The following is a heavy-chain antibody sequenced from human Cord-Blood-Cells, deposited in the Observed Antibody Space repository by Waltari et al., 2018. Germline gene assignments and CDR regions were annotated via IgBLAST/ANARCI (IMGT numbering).Heavy chain of an antibody. CDR3: ARGVYGSGSYYNWFDP. CDR1: GFTFSSYE. CDR2: ISSSGSTI. J-gene: IGHJ5*02. D-gene: IGHD3-10*01. V-gene: IGHV3-48*03. Sequence: EVQLVESGGGLVQPGGSLRLSCAASGFTFSSYEMNWVRQAPGKGLEWVSYISSSGSTIYYADSVKGRFTISRDNAKNSLSLQMNSLRAEYTAVYYCARGVYGSGSYYNWFDPWGQGTLVTVSS.